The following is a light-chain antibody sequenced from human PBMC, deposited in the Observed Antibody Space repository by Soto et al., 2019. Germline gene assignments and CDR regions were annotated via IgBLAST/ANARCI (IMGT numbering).Light chain of an antibody. Sequence: DILMTQAPSSLSASVGDRVNITCRASQNIRNFLNWYQQKPGKAPKFLISFTSNLQSGVPSRFSGSGSGTDFALTISSLQPEDFATYYCPQSYSTASITFGLGTRLEI. CDR1: QNIRNF. CDR2: FTS. J-gene: IGKJ5*01. CDR3: PQSYSTASIT. V-gene: IGKV1-39*01.